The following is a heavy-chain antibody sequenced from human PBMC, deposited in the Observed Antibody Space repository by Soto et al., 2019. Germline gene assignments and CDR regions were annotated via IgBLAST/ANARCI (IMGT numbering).Heavy chain of an antibody. CDR1: GGSISSSSYY. J-gene: IGHJ4*02. V-gene: IGHV4-39*01. CDR3: ARQRDDSHDY. CDR2: IYYSGST. D-gene: IGHD3-3*01. Sequence: PSETLSLTCTVSGGSISSSSYYWGWIRQPPGKGLEWIGSIYYSGSTYYNPSLKSRVTISVDTSKNQFSLKLSSVTAADTAVYYCARQRDDSHDYWGQGTLVTVSS.